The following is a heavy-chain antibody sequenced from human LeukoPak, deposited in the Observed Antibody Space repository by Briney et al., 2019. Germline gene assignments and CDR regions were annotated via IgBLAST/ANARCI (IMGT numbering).Heavy chain of an antibody. CDR2: IKQDGSEK. D-gene: IGHD3-22*01. V-gene: IGHV3-7*04. CDR1: RFTFSNYW. Sequence: PGGSLRLSCAASRFTFSNYWMTWVRQAPGKGLEWVANIKQDGSEKYYVDSVKGRFSISRDNAKNSLFLQMNSLRAEDTAVYYCARVQANYYDSSGYSDYWGQGTLVTVSS. CDR3: ARVQANYYDSSGYSDY. J-gene: IGHJ4*02.